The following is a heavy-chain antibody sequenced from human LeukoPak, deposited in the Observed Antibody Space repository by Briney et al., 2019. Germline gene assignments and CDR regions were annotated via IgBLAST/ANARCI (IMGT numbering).Heavy chain of an antibody. CDR3: ARGEVGATDIDY. V-gene: IGHV1-8*02. CDR1: GYIFTSYA. Sequence: ASVKVSCKASGYIFTSYAMGWVRQAPGQGLEWMGWMNPNSGNTGYAQKFQGRVTMTRNTSISTAYMELSSLRSEDTAVYYCARGEVGATDIDYWGQGTLDTVSS. CDR2: MNPNSGNT. D-gene: IGHD1-26*01. J-gene: IGHJ4*02.